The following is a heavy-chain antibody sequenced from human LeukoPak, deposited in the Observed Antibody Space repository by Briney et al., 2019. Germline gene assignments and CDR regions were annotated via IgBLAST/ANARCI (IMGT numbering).Heavy chain of an antibody. CDR1: GFTFDDYA. CDR3: AKDYGSGSYYDAFDI. Sequence: GGSLRLSCAASGFTFDDYAMHWVRQAPGKGLEWVSGISWKSGSIGYADSVKGRFTISRDNAKNSLYLQMNSLRAEDTALYYCAKDYGSGSYYDAFDIWGQGTMVTVSS. D-gene: IGHD3-10*01. J-gene: IGHJ3*02. CDR2: ISWKSGSI. V-gene: IGHV3-9*01.